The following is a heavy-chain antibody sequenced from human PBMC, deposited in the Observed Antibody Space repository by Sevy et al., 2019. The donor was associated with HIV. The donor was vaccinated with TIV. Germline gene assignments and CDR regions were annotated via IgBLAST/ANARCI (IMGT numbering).Heavy chain of an antibody. CDR2: ISSNGGST. CDR3: ARGSGYYFDY. J-gene: IGHJ4*02. CDR1: GFTFSSYA. V-gene: IGHV3-64*02. Sequence: GGSLRLSCAASGFTFSSYAMHWVRQAPGKGLEYDSAISSNGGSTYYADSVKCRFTISRDNSKNTLYLQMGSLRAEDMAVFYCARGSGYYFDYWGQGTLVTVSS.